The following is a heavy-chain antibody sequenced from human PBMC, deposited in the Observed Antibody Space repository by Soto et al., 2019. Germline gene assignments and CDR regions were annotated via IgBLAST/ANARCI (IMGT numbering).Heavy chain of an antibody. CDR2: ISGYNGNT. J-gene: IGHJ6*02. CDR1: GYTFSNYG. CDR3: SKFIMVGGWFDPNYEHGMDV. D-gene: IGHD6-19*01. V-gene: IGHV1-18*01. Sequence: QVQLVQSGAEVKKPGASVTVSCKTSGYTFSNYGINWVRQAPGQGLEWMGWISGYNGNTNYAQTVQGRVTMTTDTATGTVYQELRSMKSDATAIYSCSKFIMVGGWFDPNYEHGMDVWGQGTTVTVSS.